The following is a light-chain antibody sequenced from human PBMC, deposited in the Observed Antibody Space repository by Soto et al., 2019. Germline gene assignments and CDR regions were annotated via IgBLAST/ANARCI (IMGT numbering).Light chain of an antibody. V-gene: IGLV2-11*01. CDR3: CSYAGSYTYV. CDR2: DVS. J-gene: IGLJ1*01. Sequence: QSVLTQPRSVSGSAGQSVTSSCTGTSSDVGGYNYVSWYQQHPGKAPKLMIYDVSKRPSGVPDRFSGSKSGNTASLTISGLQAEDEADYYCCSYAGSYTYVFGTGTKLTVL. CDR1: SSDVGGYNY.